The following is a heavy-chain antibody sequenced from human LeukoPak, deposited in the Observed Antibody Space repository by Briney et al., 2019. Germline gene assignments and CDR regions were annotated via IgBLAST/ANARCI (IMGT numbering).Heavy chain of an antibody. D-gene: IGHD2-8*01. CDR3: ARDIGPNGALYAFDI. CDR1: GYTFTSYD. CDR2: MNPNSGNT. Sequence: ASVKVSCKSSGYTFTSYDINWVRQATGQGLEWMGWMNPNSGNTGYAQKFQGRVTMTRNTSISTAYMELSSLRSEDTAVYYCARDIGPNGALYAFDIWGQGTMVTVSS. V-gene: IGHV1-8*01. J-gene: IGHJ3*02.